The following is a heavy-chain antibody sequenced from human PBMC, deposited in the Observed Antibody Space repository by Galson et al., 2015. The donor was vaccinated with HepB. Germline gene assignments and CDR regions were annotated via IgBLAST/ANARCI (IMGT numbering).Heavy chain of an antibody. CDR1: GFTVSSNY. J-gene: IGHJ4*02. V-gene: IGHV3-53*01. CDR3: ARGYSRSWYSGLSF. D-gene: IGHD6-13*01. CDR2: IYSTGNT. Sequence: SLRLSCAASGFTVSSNYMSWVRQAPGRGLECVSVIYSTGNTNYADSVRGRFIISRDNSKNTLYLQMNSLRVEDTAVYYCARGYSRSWYSGLSFWGQGTLVTVSS.